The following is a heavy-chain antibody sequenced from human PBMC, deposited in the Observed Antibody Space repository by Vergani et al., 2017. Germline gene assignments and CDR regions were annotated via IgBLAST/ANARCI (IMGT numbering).Heavy chain of an antibody. CDR3: TTDPRYCGDGSCYWLRDHHYYGMDV. CDR1: GFSFRNAW. CDR2: IKSTFDRGTT. V-gene: IGHV3-15*07. Sequence: EVQLVESGGGIVKPGGSLRLSCVASGFSFRNAWMNWVRRTPGKGLEWVGRIKSTFDRGTTDYAAAVKGRFNISRDDSKDTLFLKMNGLKTEDIGVYYCTTDPRYCGDGSCYWLRDHHYYGMDVWGQGTTVTVSS. J-gene: IGHJ6*02. D-gene: IGHD2-21*01.